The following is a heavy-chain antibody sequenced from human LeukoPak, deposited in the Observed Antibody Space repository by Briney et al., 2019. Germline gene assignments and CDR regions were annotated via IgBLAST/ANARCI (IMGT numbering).Heavy chain of an antibody. Sequence: GGSLRLSCAASGFTFSSNSMNWVRQAPGKGLEWVSYISSTGGAIYYADSMKGRFTISRDNSKNTLYLQMNSLRAEDTAVYYCARHLWSSSFQDAFDIWGQGTMVTVSS. J-gene: IGHJ3*02. V-gene: IGHV3-48*01. CDR1: GFTFSSNS. D-gene: IGHD6-6*01. CDR2: ISSTGGAI. CDR3: ARHLWSSSFQDAFDI.